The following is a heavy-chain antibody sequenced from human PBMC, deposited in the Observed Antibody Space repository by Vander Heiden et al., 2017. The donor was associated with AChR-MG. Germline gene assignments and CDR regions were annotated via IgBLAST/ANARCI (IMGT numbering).Heavy chain of an antibody. CDR2: ISSTGYDI. V-gene: IGHV3-48*03. J-gene: IGHJ3*02. CDR3: ARPRSEYSSSDAFDI. CDR1: GFSFSNYE. D-gene: IGHD6-6*01. Sequence: EVQLVESGGGLVQPGGSLRLSCAASGFSFSNYEMNWVRQAPGKGLEWISSISSTGYDIYYADSVKGRFTISRDNAKNSLSLQMISLSGEDTAVYYCARPRSEYSSSDAFDIWGQGTLVTVSS.